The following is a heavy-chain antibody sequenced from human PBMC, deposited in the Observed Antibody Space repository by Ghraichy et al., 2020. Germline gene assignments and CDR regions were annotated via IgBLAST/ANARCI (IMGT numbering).Heavy chain of an antibody. Sequence: GESLNISCAASGFTFSSYRMNWVRQAPGKGLEWVSFISSSSSYIYYADSVKGRFTISRDNAKNSLYLQMNSLRVEDTAVYYCARDPGYCSGGRCYGDAFDIWGQGTMVTVSS. CDR3: ARDPGYCSGGRCYGDAFDI. CDR1: GFTFSSYR. V-gene: IGHV3-21*01. D-gene: IGHD2-15*01. J-gene: IGHJ3*02. CDR2: ISSSSSYI.